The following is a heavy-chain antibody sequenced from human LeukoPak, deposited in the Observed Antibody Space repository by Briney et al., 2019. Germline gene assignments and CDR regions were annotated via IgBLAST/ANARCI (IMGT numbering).Heavy chain of an antibody. CDR1: GYTFTSYY. Sequence: ASVKVSCKASGYTFTSYYMHWVRQAPGQGLEWMGIINPSGGSTSYARKFQGRVTMTRDMSTSTVYMELSSLRSEDTAVYYCAREEYYYDSSGYYFKLDYWGQGTLVTVSS. CDR2: INPSGGST. CDR3: AREEYYYDSSGYYFKLDY. V-gene: IGHV1-46*01. J-gene: IGHJ4*02. D-gene: IGHD3-22*01.